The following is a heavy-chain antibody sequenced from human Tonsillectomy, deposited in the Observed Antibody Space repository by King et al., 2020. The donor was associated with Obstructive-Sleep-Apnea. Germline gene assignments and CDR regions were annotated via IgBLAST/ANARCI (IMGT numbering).Heavy chain of an antibody. J-gene: IGHJ6*02. CDR3: ARQTGHYYGMDV. Sequence: QLQESGPGLVKPSETLSLTCTVSGGSISLYYWSWTRQPPGKGLEWIGYIYYTGNTNYNPSLKSRVSISIDTSKNQFSLKVNSVTAADTAVYYCARQTGHYYGMDVWGQGTTVTVSS. V-gene: IGHV4-59*08. D-gene: IGHD3-10*01. CDR1: GGSISLYY. CDR2: IYYTGNT.